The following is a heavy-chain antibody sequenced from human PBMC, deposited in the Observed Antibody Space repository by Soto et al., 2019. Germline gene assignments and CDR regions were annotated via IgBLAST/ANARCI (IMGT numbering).Heavy chain of an antibody. Sequence: GESLKISCKGSGYSFTSYWISWVRQMPGKGLEWMGRIDPSDSYTNYSPSFQGHVTISADKSISTAYLQWSSLKASDTAMYYFARHVVTALYYYGMDVWGQGTTVTVSS. J-gene: IGHJ6*02. V-gene: IGHV5-10-1*01. CDR3: ARHVVTALYYYGMDV. CDR1: GYSFTSYW. CDR2: IDPSDSYT. D-gene: IGHD2-15*01.